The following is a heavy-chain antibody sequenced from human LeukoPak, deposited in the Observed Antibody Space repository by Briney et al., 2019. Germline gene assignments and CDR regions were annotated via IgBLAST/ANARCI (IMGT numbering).Heavy chain of an antibody. CDR3: ARVIAAAGSNTYYYYGMDV. V-gene: IGHV3-53*01. CDR1: GFTVSSNY. CDR2: IYSGGST. J-gene: IGHJ6*02. D-gene: IGHD6-13*01. Sequence: GGSLRLSCAASGFTVSSNYMSWVRQAPGKGLEWVSVIYSGGSTYYADSVKGRFTISRDNSKNTLYLQMNSLRAEDTAVYYCARVIAAAGSNTYYYYGMDVWGQGTTVTVSS.